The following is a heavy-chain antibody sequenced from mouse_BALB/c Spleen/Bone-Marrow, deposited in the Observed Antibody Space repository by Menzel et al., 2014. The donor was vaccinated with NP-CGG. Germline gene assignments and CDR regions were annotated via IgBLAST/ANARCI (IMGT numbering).Heavy chain of an antibody. CDR1: GFSLNGYG. Sequence: VHLVESGPGLVAPSQSLSITCTVSGFSLNGYGVNWVRQPPGKGLEWLGMIWGDGTTDYNSSLKSRLSISKDNSKSQFFLKKNSLQSDNPARSYFAKDVRYGNYEDAMDYWGQGTSVTVSS. J-gene: IGHJ4*01. CDR3: AKDVRYGNYEDAMDY. CDR2: IWGDGTT. D-gene: IGHD2-1*01. V-gene: IGHV2-6-7*01.